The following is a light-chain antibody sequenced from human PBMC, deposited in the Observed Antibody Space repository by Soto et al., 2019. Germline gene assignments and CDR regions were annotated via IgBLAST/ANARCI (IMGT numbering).Light chain of an antibody. J-gene: IGLJ1*01. CDR1: SSDVGAYNY. V-gene: IGLV2-14*01. Sequence: QSVLTQPASXSGSPGQSITISCTGTSSDVGAYNYVSWYQQHPGKAPKLIIYDVSNRPSGVSNRFSGSKSGNTASLSISGLQAEDEADFYCSSYTSSATYVFGTGTKVTXL. CDR3: SSYTSSATYV. CDR2: DVS.